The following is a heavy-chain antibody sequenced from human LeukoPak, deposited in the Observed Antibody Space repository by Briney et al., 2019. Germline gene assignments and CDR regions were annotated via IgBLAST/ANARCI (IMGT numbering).Heavy chain of an antibody. V-gene: IGHV1-46*01. CDR1: GYTLTSYY. CDR2: INPSGGST. CDR3: ARGPPYYYDSSGYYLNY. J-gene: IGHJ4*02. D-gene: IGHD3-22*01. Sequence: GASVKVSCKASGYTLTSYYMHWVRQAPGQGLEWMGIINPSGGSTSYAQKFQGRVTMTTDTSTSTAYMELRSLRSDDTAVYYCARGPPYYYDSSGYYLNYWGQGTLVTVSS.